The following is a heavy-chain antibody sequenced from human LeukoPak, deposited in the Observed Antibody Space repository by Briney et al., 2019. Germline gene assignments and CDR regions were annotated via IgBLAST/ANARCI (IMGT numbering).Heavy chain of an antibody. CDR2: ISSSGSTI. CDR3: ARLYDGSAYHADHFDY. Sequence: GGSLRLSCAASGFTFSDYYMSWNRQAPGKGLEWVSYISSSGSTIYYADSVKGRFTISRDNAKNSLYLQMNSLRAEDTAVYYCARLYDGSAYHADHFDYWGQGTLVIVSS. D-gene: IGHD3-22*01. CDR1: GFTFSDYY. V-gene: IGHV3-11*04. J-gene: IGHJ4*02.